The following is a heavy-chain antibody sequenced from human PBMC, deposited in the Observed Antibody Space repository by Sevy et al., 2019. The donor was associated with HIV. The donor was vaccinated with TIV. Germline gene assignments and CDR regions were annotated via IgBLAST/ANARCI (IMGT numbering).Heavy chain of an antibody. CDR3: ARFPPERAFDI. CDR2: ISYDGSDQ. V-gene: IGHV3-30*04. J-gene: IGHJ3*02. CDR1: GLAFSSYA. Sequence: GGSLRLSCAASGLAFSSYAMHWVRQAPDKGLEWVAVISYDGSDQDYADSVKGRFTISRDNSKNTLSLQMNSLRIEDTAVYYCARFPPERAFDIWGQRTMVTVSS.